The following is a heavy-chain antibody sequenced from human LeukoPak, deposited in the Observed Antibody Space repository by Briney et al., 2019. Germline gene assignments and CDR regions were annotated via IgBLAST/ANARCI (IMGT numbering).Heavy chain of an antibody. CDR1: GFTFSSYG. D-gene: IGHD5-18*01. CDR2: ISYHGINQ. Sequence: PGRSLRLSCAASGFTFSSYGFHWVRQPPGKGPEWVAFISYHGINQYYADSVKGRFTISRDNSKNTVNLQLNSLRAEDTAVYYCAREGYSYADYYCYYMDVWGKRTSVTVSS. J-gene: IGHJ6*03. V-gene: IGHV3-30*01. CDR3: AREGYSYADYYCYYMDV.